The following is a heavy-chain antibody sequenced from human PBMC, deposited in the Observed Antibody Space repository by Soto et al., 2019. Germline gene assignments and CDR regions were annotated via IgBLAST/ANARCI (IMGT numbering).Heavy chain of an antibody. CDR1: GYTFTGHY. Sequence: ASVKVSCKASGYTFTGHYIHWVRQAPEQGPEWMGEIGPESGATRYAQKFQGRVTMTRDTSITTVYMELKNLSPDDTALYYCGRVRSGQIVFFYWGQGTPVTVSS. CDR2: IGPESGAT. CDR3: GRVRSGQIVFFY. V-gene: IGHV1-2*02. J-gene: IGHJ4*02. D-gene: IGHD1-26*01.